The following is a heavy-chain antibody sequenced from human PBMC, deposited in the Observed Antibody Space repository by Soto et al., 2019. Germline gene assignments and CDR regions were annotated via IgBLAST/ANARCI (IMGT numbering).Heavy chain of an antibody. D-gene: IGHD6-19*01. CDR2: IYHSGST. J-gene: IGHJ4*02. CDR1: GASINTYY. V-gene: IGHV4-59*08. CDR3: ARHIGIAVAGNYFDY. Sequence: SETLSLTCTVSGASINTYYLSWMRQPPGKELEWIGYIYHSGSTYYNPSLKSRVTISVDTSKNQFSLKLSSVTAADTAVYYCARHIGIAVAGNYFDYWGQGTLVTVSS.